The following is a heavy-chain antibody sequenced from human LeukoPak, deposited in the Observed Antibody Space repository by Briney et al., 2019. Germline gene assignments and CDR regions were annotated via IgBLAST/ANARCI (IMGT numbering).Heavy chain of an antibody. CDR3: ARSEGRKWFGEPSNWFDP. J-gene: IGHJ5*02. V-gene: IGHV4-59*01. CDR1: GGSISSYY. CDR2: IYYSGST. Sequence: SETLSLTCTVSGGSISSYYWSWIRQPPGKGLEWIGYIYYSGSTNYNPSLKSRVTISVDTSKNQLSLKLSSVTAADTAVYYCARSEGRKWFGEPSNWFDPWGQGTLVTVSS. D-gene: IGHD3-10*01.